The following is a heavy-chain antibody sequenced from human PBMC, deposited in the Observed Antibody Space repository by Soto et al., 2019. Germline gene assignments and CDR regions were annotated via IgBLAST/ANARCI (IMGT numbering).Heavy chain of an antibody. CDR2: IWSDGTNK. Sequence: PGGSLRLSCAASGFTFSNYGMHWVRQAPGKGLEWVAVIWSDGTNKYYADSVKGRFTISRDNSKNTLYLQMNSLRDDDTAVYYCAKGTIMRVNWFDAWGQGTLVTVSS. CDR3: AKGTIMRVNWFDA. D-gene: IGHD5-12*01. V-gene: IGHV3-33*03. J-gene: IGHJ5*02. CDR1: GFTFSNYG.